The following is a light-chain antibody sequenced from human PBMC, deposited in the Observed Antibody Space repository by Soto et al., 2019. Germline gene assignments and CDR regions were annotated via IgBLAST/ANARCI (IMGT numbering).Light chain of an antibody. V-gene: IGLV1-40*01. J-gene: IGLJ1*01. CDR1: SSNIGAGYD. Sequence: QSALTQPPSVSGAPGQRVTISCTGSSSNIGAGYDVQWYQQLPGTAPKLLMYGNSNRPSGVPDRFSGSKSGSSASLAITGLQAEDEADYYCQSYDSSLTDLYVFGIGTKVTVL. CDR2: GNS. CDR3: QSYDSSLTDLYV.